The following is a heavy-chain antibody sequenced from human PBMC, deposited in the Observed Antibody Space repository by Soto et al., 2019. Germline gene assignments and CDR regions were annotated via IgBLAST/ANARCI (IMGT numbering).Heavy chain of an antibody. CDR3: FYQQEEGIRDL. Sequence: KVLEWVSLISWDGGSTYYADSVKGRFTISRDNSKNSLYLQMNSLRTEDTALYYFFYQQEEGIRDL. CDR2: ISWDGGST. V-gene: IGHV3-43*01. D-gene: IGHD3-16*02. J-gene: IGHJ2*01.